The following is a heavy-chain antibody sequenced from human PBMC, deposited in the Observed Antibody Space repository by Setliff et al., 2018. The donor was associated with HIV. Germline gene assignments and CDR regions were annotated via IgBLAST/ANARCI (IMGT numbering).Heavy chain of an antibody. J-gene: IGHJ4*02. V-gene: IGHV3-21*01. CDR3: ARVHLLVTPDY. CDR1: GFTFSSYS. D-gene: IGHD2-21*02. CDR2: ISSSSSYI. Sequence: GESLKISCAASGFTFSSYSMNWVRQAPGKGLEWVSSISSSSSYIYYADSVKGRFTISRDNAKNSLYLQMNSLRAEDTAVYYCARVHLLVTPDYWGQGTLVT.